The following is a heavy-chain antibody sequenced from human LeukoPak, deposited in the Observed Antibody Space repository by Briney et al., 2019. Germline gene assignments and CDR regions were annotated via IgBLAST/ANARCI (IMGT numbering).Heavy chain of an antibody. CDR1: GFTFSNYA. CDR3: AKGQGGSCYSQVDY. D-gene: IGHD2-15*01. CDR2: ICGTSNTT. J-gene: IGHJ4*02. V-gene: IGHV3-23*01. Sequence: GGSLRLSCAASGFTFSNYAMTWVRQAPGKGLEWVSVICGTSNTTYYADSVKGRFTVSRDNSENTSYLQMNSLRAEDTAIYYCAKGQGGSCYSQVDYWGQGTLVTVSS.